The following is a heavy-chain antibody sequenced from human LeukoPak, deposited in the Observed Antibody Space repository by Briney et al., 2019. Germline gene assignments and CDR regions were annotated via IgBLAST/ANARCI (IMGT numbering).Heavy chain of an antibody. V-gene: IGHV3-23*01. CDR2: ISGSSGST. D-gene: IGHD6-13*01. CDR3: AKRSSSGYAFDI. J-gene: IGHJ3*02. Sequence: GGSLRLSCAASGFTYSRYAMSGVRQAPGKGLEGVSAISGSSGSTYYADSVKGRFTISRDNSKNTLYLQVNSLRAEDTAVYYCAKRSSSGYAFDIWGQGTMVTVCS. CDR1: GFTYSRYA.